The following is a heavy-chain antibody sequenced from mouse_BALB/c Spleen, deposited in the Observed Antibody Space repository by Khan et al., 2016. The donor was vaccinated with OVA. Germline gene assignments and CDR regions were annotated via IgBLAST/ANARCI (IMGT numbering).Heavy chain of an antibody. J-gene: IGHJ4*01. CDR1: GFTFSTFG. CDR2: ISSGGTYT. V-gene: IGHV5-6*01. Sequence: EVELVESGGDLVKPGGSLKLSCAASGFTFSTFGMSWVRQTPDKRLEWVATISSGGTYTYYPDSVKGRFTISRDNAKNTLYLQMSSLRSEDTAMYYCARHSVGLMDFWGQGTSVTVSS. D-gene: IGHD1-1*01. CDR3: ARHSVGLMDF.